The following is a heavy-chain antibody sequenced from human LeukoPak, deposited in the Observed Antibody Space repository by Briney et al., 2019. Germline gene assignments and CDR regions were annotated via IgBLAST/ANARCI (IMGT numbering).Heavy chain of an antibody. CDR1: GFTFSSYG. CDR2: IIYDGSNK. D-gene: IGHD5-24*01. Sequence: GGSLRLSCAASGFTFSSYGMHWVRQAPGKGLEWVALIIYDGSNKYYTDSVKGRFTISRDNFKNTLYLKMNSLRAEDTAMYYCAKGMATKYYFDYWGQGTLVTVSS. V-gene: IGHV3-30*18. CDR3: AKGMATKYYFDY. J-gene: IGHJ4*02.